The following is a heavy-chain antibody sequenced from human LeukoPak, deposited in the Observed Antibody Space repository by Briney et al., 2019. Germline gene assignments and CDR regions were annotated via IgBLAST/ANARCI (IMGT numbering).Heavy chain of an antibody. CDR2: INPNSGVT. J-gene: IGHJ4*02. CDR1: GYTFTDYY. V-gene: IGHV1-2*02. Sequence: GASVKVSCKASGYTFTDYYMHWVRQAPGQGLEWMGWINPNSGVTNYAQKFQGRVTMTTDTSINTAYLEVSRLTFDDTAIYYCATGWAYGVIITPPSYWGQGTLVTVSS. CDR3: ATGWAYGVIITPPSY. D-gene: IGHD3-10*01.